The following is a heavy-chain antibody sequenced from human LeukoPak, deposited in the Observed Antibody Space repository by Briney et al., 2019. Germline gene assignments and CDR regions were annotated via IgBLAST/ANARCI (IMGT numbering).Heavy chain of an antibody. J-gene: IGHJ6*03. Sequence: PSETLSLTCAVYGGSFSGYYWSWIRQPPGKGLEWIGSIYYSGSTYYNPSLKSRVTISVDTSKNQFSLKLSSVTAADTAVYYCARVYGSGRYYNGYYYYYMDVWGKGTTVTISS. D-gene: IGHD3-10*01. V-gene: IGHV4-34*01. CDR3: ARVYGSGRYYNGYYYYYMDV. CDR2: IYYSGST. CDR1: GGSFSGYY.